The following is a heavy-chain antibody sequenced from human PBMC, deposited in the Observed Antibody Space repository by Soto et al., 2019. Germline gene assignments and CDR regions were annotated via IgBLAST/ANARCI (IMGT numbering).Heavy chain of an antibody. CDR1: GYTFTSYD. D-gene: IGHD2-8*01. J-gene: IGHJ5*02. V-gene: IGHV1-8*01. CDR2: MNPNSGNT. CDR3: ARGVRGYCTNGVCSYNWFDP. Sequence: QVQLVQSGAEVKKPGASVKVSCKASGYTFTSYDINWVRQATGQGLEWMGWMNPNSGNTGYAQKFQGRVTMPTNTSISTASMELSSLRSEDTAVYYCARGVRGYCTNGVCSYNWFDPWGKGNLVTVSS.